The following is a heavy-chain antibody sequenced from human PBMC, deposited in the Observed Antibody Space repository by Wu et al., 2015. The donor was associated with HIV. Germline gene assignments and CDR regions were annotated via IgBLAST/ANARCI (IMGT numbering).Heavy chain of an antibody. Sequence: QVQLVQSGAEVKKPGAPVKVSCKASGYTFTSYDINWVRQATGQGLEWMGWMNPNSGNTGYAQKFQGRVTITRNTSISTAYMELSSLRSEDTAVYYCARDTYNVLTGFSHYYFDHWGQGTVVTVSS. J-gene: IGHJ4*02. CDR1: GYTFTSYD. CDR3: ARDTYNVLTGFSHYYFDH. D-gene: IGHD3-9*01. V-gene: IGHV1-8*03. CDR2: MNPNSGNT.